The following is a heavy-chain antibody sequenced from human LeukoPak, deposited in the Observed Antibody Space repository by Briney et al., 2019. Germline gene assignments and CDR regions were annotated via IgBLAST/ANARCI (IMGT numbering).Heavy chain of an antibody. J-gene: IGHJ5*02. Sequence: GGSLRLSCAASGFTFSSYGMHWVRQAPGKGLEWVAFIRYDGSNKYYVDSVKGRFTISRDNSKNTLYLQMNSPRAEDTAVYYCAKDLVRVNWFDPWGQGTLVTVSS. V-gene: IGHV3-30*02. CDR1: GFTFSSYG. CDR2: IRYDGSNK. CDR3: AKDLVRVNWFDP. D-gene: IGHD3-10*01.